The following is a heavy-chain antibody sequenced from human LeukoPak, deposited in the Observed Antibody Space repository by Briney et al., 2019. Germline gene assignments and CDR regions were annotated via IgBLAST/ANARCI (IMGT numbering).Heavy chain of an antibody. CDR3: ARVAAAGFAYDKFDP. V-gene: IGHV1-46*01. CDR2: INPSGAST. Sequence: ASVNVSCKASGYTFTSYYMHWVRQAPGQGLEWMGIINPSGASTNYAQKFQGRVNMTRDTSTNTVYMELGSLRSEDTAVYYCARVAAAGFAYDKFDPWGQGTLVTVSP. CDR1: GYTFTSYY. D-gene: IGHD6-13*01. J-gene: IGHJ5*02.